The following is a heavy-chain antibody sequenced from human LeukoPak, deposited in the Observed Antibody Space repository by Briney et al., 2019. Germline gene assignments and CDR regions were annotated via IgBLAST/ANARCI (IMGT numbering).Heavy chain of an antibody. CDR1: GYSISSGYY. V-gene: IGHV4-38-2*01. CDR2: IYHSGST. D-gene: IGHD1-26*01. CDR3: ARTKSGGGFFDY. Sequence: NPSETLSLTCAVSGYSISSGYYWGWTRQPPGKGLEWIGSIYHSGSTYYNPSLKSRVTISVDTSKNQFSLKLSSVTAADTAVYYCARTKSGGGFFDYWGQGTLVTVSS. J-gene: IGHJ4*02.